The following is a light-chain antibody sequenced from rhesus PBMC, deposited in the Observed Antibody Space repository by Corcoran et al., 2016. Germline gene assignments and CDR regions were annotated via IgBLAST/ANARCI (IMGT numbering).Light chain of an antibody. CDR2: AAS. J-gene: IGKJ1*01. CDR1: QGISNA. CDR3: QQRNSYPWT. V-gene: IGKV1-33*01. Sequence: DIQMTQSPSSLSASVGDKVTITCRASQGISNALAWYQPKPGKAPKLLIYAASTLQSGVPSRFSVSGSGTDFTLNSISLQPEDFAVYYCQQRNSYPWTFSQGTKVEIK.